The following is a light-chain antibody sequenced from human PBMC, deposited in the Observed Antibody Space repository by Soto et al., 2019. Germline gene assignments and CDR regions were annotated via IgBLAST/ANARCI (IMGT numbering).Light chain of an antibody. CDR1: QSINAH. CDR2: GAS. J-gene: IGKJ1*01. Sequence: EVVMTQSPATLSVSPGERVTLSCRASQSINAHLAWYQQKPGQAPRLLIHGASTRATGIPARFSGSGFGTELMLTIRSLQSEDLAVYYWQQYNTWLWTFGQGTKVEIQ. CDR3: QQYNTWLWT. V-gene: IGKV3-15*01.